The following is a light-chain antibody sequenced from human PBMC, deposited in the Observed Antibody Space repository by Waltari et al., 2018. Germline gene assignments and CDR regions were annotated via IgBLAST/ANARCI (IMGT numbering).Light chain of an antibody. J-gene: IGKJ1*01. Sequence: CRARQSVSRTLAWYQQKPGQAPRLLIYGSSSRATGIPDRFSGSGSGTDFSLTISRLEPDDSAVYFCQHYVSLPATFGQGTKVEIK. CDR3: QHYVSLPAT. CDR1: QSVSRT. CDR2: GSS. V-gene: IGKV3-20*01.